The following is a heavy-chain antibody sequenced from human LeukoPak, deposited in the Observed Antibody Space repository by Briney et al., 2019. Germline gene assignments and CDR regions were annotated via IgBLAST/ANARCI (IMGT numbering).Heavy chain of an antibody. CDR3: ARQGHYYDSSGYYIDAFDI. CDR1: GGSISSYY. D-gene: IGHD3-22*01. Sequence: SETLSLTCTVSGGSISSYYWSWIRQPPGKGLEWIGYIYYSGSTNYNPSLKSRVTISVDTSKNQFSLKLSSVTAADTAVYYCARQGHYYDSSGYYIDAFDIWGQGTMVTVSS. J-gene: IGHJ3*02. CDR2: IYYSGST. V-gene: IGHV4-59*08.